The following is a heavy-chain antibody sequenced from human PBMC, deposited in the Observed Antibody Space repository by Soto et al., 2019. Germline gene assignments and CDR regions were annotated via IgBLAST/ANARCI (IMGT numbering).Heavy chain of an antibody. D-gene: IGHD1-1*01. J-gene: IGHJ4*02. CDR2: ISYDGSNK. Sequence: PGGSLRLSCAASGFTFSSYGMHWVRQAPGKGLEWVAVISYDGSNKYYADSVKGQFTISRDNSKNTLYLQMNSLRAEDTAVYYCAKDGSTTGTLDYWGQGTLVTVSS. V-gene: IGHV3-30*18. CDR1: GFTFSSYG. CDR3: AKDGSTTGTLDY.